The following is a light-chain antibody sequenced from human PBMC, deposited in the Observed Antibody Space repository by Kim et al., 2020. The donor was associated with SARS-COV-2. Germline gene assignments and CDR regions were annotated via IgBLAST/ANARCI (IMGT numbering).Light chain of an antibody. Sequence: VALGQTVRITCQGDSLRTYYATWYQQKPGQAPKVVIYGKDNRPSGVPDRFSGSSSGNTAYLTITGTQAGDEADYYCNSRDSNDNVVFGGGTKLTVL. V-gene: IGLV3-19*01. CDR2: GKD. CDR1: SLRTYY. J-gene: IGLJ2*01. CDR3: NSRDSNDNVV.